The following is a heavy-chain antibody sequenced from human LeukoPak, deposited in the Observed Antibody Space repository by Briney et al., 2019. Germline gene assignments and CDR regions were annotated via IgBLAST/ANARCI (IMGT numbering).Heavy chain of an antibody. J-gene: IGHJ6*02. Sequence: GESLKISCKGSGYSFTSYWIGWVRQMPGKGLEWMGIIYPGDSDTRYSPSFQGQVAISAAKSISTAYLTWSSLKASNTAMYYCARLPWHTRPYGDYHHYYYYGMDVWGQGTTVTVSS. D-gene: IGHD4-17*01. V-gene: IGHV5-51*01. CDR3: ARLPWHTRPYGDYHHYYYYGMDV. CDR1: GYSFTSYW. CDR2: IYPGDSDT.